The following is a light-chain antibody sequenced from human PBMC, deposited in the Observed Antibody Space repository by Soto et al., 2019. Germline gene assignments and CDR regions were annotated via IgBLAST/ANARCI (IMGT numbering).Light chain of an antibody. Sequence: EIVMTQSPATLSQSPGERVTLSCRASQSVNNNLAWYQQEPGQAARILMYSASTRATGIPARFSGIGFGTEFTLTISSLQSEDFAVYYCQQYNNWPRTCGQGTKVEIK. J-gene: IGKJ1*01. CDR3: QQYNNWPRT. CDR1: QSVNNN. CDR2: SAS. V-gene: IGKV3-15*01.